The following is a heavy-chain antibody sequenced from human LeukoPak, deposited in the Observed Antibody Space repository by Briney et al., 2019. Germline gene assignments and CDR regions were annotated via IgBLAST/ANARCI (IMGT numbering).Heavy chain of an antibody. J-gene: IGHJ3*02. CDR2: ISWDSGNS. D-gene: IGHD1-7*01. Sequence: GGSLRLSCAASGFALDDYAMHWVRQAPGEGLEWVSSISWDSGNSVYAGSVKGRFTISRGNAKNSLYLQMNSLTPEDTALYYCIKDLRLDLHLDTFEIWGQGTMVTVSS. CDR3: IKDLRLDLHLDTFEI. CDR1: GFALDDYA. V-gene: IGHV3-9*01.